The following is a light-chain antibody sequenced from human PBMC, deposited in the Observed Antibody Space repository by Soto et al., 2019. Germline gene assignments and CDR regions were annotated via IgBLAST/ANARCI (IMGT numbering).Light chain of an antibody. CDR3: TSYISTSTNVV. CDR2: EVS. Sequence: QSVLTQPASVSGSPGQSITISCTGTSSDVGGYNYVSWYQHHPDKAPKLMIYEVSHRPSGVSNRFSGSKSGNTASLTTSGLLAEDEADYYSTSYISTSTNVVFGGGTKLTVL. V-gene: IGLV2-14*01. J-gene: IGLJ2*01. CDR1: SSDVGGYNY.